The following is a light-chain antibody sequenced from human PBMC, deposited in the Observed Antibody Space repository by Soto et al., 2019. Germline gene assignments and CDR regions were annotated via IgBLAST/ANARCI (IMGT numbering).Light chain of an antibody. J-gene: IGKJ4*01. Sequence: EIVLTQSPATLSLSPGERATLSCRASQSVSSYLAWYQQKPGQAPRLLIYDASNKDTGIPARFSGSGYGTNFTLTISSLEPEDFAVYYCQQRSNWPPPTFGGGTKVDIK. CDR3: QQRSNWPPPT. V-gene: IGKV3-11*01. CDR2: DAS. CDR1: QSVSSY.